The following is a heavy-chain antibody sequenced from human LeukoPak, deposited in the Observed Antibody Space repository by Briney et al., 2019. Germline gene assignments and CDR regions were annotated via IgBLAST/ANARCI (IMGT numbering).Heavy chain of an antibody. CDR3: ARRGSIAARSYYYYYMDV. V-gene: IGHV4-4*09. CDR1: GGSISRYY. Sequence: SETLSLTCAVSGGSISRYYWRWIRQPPGTGLEWIGDIYTSVSSNYNPSLKSRVTISLDTSKDQFSLKLSSVTAADTAVYYCARRGSIAARSYYYYYMDVWGKGTTVTVSS. CDR2: IYTSVSS. D-gene: IGHD6-6*01. J-gene: IGHJ6*03.